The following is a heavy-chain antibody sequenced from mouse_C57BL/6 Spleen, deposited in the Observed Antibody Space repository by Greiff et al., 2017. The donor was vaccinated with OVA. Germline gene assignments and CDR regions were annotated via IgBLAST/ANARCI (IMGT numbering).Heavy chain of an antibody. D-gene: IGHD2-5*01. CDR1: GYTFTGYW. V-gene: IGHV1-9*01. CDR2: ILPGSGCH. Sequence: VQLQQSGAELMKPGASVKLSCKATGYTFTGYWIEWVKQRPGHGLEWIGEILPGSGCHNYNEKFKGKATFTADTSSNTAYMQRSSLTTEDSAIDYCARWHLSNYVNYYAMDYWGQGTSGTVSS. CDR3: ARWHLSNYVNYYAMDY. J-gene: IGHJ4*01.